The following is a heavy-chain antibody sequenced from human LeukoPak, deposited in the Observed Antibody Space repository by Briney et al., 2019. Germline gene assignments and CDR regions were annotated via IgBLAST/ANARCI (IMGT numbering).Heavy chain of an antibody. V-gene: IGHV1-3*01. D-gene: IGHD6-6*01. CDR1: GYTFISYA. J-gene: IGHJ5*02. CDR3: ARGEYSSSYWFDP. CDR2: INAGNGNT. Sequence: ASVKVSCKASGYTFISYAMHWVRQAPGQRLEWMGWINAGNGNTKYSQKFQGRVTMTRDTSTSTVYMELSSLRSEDTAVYYCARGEYSSSYWFDPWGQGTLVTVSS.